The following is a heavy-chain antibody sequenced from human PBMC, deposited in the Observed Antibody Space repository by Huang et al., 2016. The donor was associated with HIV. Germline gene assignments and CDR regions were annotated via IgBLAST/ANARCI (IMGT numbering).Heavy chain of an antibody. D-gene: IGHD2-8*02. J-gene: IGHJ3*02. Sequence: EVQLVESGGGLVQPGGSLRLSCAASGFTFSSYWMHWVRQAPGKGLVWLSRINNEGSITTYAYSVKGRITISRDNARNTMYLQMTTLSAGDTAVYYCARHRSSGGVEEAFDIWGPGTLVTVAS. CDR2: INNEGSIT. CDR3: ARHRSSGGVEEAFDI. V-gene: IGHV3-74*03. CDR1: GFTFSSYW.